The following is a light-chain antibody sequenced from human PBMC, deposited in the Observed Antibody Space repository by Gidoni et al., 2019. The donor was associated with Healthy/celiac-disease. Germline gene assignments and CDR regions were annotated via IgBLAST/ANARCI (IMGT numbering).Light chain of an antibody. CDR3: QQYNSYSWT. CDR2: KAS. J-gene: IGKJ1*01. Sequence: DIQMTQSPSTLSASVGDGVTITCRASQSISSWLAWYQQKPGKAPKLLIYKASSLASGVPSRFSGSGSGTEFTLTISSLQPDDFATYYCQQYNSYSWTFGQGTKVEIK. V-gene: IGKV1-5*03. CDR1: QSISSW.